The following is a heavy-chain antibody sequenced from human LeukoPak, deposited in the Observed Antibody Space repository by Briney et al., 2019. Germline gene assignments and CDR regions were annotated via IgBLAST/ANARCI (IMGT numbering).Heavy chain of an antibody. CDR3: ARGHRRLVYYYGSGSYLYYFDY. D-gene: IGHD3-10*01. J-gene: IGHJ4*02. CDR1: GYTFTSYD. V-gene: IGHV1-8*01. CDR2: MNPNSGNT. Sequence: ASVKVSCKASGYTFTSYDINWVRQATGQGLEWMGWMNPNSGNTGYAQKFQGRVTMTRNTSISTAYMELSSLRSEDTAVYYCARGHRRLVYYYGSGSYLYYFDYWGQGTLVTVSS.